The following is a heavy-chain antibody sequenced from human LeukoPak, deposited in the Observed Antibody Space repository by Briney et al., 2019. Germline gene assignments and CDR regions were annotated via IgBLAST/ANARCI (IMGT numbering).Heavy chain of an antibody. V-gene: IGHV1-69*10. CDR3: ARDLGHRIVGAIDY. Sequence: EASVKVSCKASGYSFTRYDINWVRQATGQGLEWMGWIIPILGIANYAQKFQGRVTITADKSTSTAYMELSSLRSEDTAVYYCARDLGHRIVGAIDYWGQGTLVTVSS. J-gene: IGHJ4*02. D-gene: IGHD1-26*01. CDR1: GYSFTRYD. CDR2: IIPILGIA.